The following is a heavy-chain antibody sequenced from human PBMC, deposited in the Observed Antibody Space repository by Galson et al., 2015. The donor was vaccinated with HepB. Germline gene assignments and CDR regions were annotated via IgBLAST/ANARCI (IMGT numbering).Heavy chain of an antibody. D-gene: IGHD5-18*01. Sequence: VKVSCKVSGYTFTDYYMHWVQQAPGKGLEWMGLVDPEDGETIYAEKFQGRVTITADTSTDTAYMELSSLRSEDTAVYYCAPTRGYSYGNHFDYWGQGTLVTVSS. V-gene: IGHV1-69-2*01. J-gene: IGHJ4*02. CDR1: GYTFTDYY. CDR2: VDPEDGET. CDR3: APTRGYSYGNHFDY.